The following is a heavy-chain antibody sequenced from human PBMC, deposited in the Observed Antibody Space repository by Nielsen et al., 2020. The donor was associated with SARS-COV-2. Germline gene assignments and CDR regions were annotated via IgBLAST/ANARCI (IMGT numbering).Heavy chain of an antibody. J-gene: IGHJ3*02. CDR3: ARVVGRRAAFDI. V-gene: IGHV3-7*01. CDR2: IKQDGSEK. Sequence: GESLKISCAASGFTFSSYWMSWVRQAPGKGLEWVANIKQDGSEKYYVDSVKGRFTISRDNAKNSLYLPMNSLRAEDTAVYYCARVVGRRAAFDIWGQGTTVTVSS. CDR1: GFTFSSYW. D-gene: IGHD2-15*01.